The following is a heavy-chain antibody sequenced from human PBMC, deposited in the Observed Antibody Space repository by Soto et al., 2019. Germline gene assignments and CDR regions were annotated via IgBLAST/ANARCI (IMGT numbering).Heavy chain of an antibody. Sequence: SETLSLTCAVSGYSISSNYYWGWIRQPPGKGLEWIGSIYQSGSAYYNPSLKSRVTISVDTSKNQFFLKLGSVTAADTAVYYCARDRNPSSGYYYLDYWGQGTLVTVSS. V-gene: IGHV4-38-2*02. CDR1: GYSISSNYY. CDR2: IYQSGSA. J-gene: IGHJ4*02. CDR3: ARDRNPSSGYYYLDY. D-gene: IGHD3-22*01.